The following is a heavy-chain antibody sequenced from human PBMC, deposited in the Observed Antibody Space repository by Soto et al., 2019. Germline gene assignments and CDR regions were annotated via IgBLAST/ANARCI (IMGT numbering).Heavy chain of an antibody. Sequence: ASVKVSCKASGYTFTSYYMHWVRQAPGQGLEWMGIINPSGGSTSYAQKFQGRVTMTRDTSTSTVYMELSSLRSEDTAVYYFARVEVYSGYDGAFDYWRQGTLVTVSS. D-gene: IGHD5-12*01. V-gene: IGHV1-46*01. J-gene: IGHJ4*02. CDR2: INPSGGST. CDR3: ARVEVYSGYDGAFDY. CDR1: GYTFTSYY.